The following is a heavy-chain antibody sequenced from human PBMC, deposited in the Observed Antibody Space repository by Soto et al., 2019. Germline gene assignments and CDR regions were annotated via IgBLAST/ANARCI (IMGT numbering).Heavy chain of an antibody. V-gene: IGHV1-3*01. J-gene: IGHJ4*02. CDR2: SNVGNGNT. CDR3: AKRTGRYFDY. Sequence: QVQLVQSGTEVKKSGASMKISCKASGYTFTSHAVHWVRQAPGQRLEWIGWSNVGNGNTKYSQTFQGRVTITRDTSANTAYMELSSLGSEDTAVYYCAKRTGRYFDYWGQGTLVTVSS. CDR1: GYTFTSHA. D-gene: IGHD1-1*01.